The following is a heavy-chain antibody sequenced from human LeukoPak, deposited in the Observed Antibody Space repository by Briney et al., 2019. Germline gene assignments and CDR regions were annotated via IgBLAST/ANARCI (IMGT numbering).Heavy chain of an antibody. CDR2: INHSGNT. J-gene: IGHJ3*02. V-gene: IGHV4-34*01. CDR1: GGSFSAYY. Sequence: SETLSLTCAVYGGSFSAYYWSWIRQPPGKGLEWIGDINHSGNTNYNPSLKSRVTISVDTSKNQFSLKLSSVTAADTAVYYCARGLQSELRDIVVVPAAIASTAFDIWGQGTMVTVSS. CDR3: ARGLQSELRDIVVVPAAIASTAFDI. D-gene: IGHD2-2*01.